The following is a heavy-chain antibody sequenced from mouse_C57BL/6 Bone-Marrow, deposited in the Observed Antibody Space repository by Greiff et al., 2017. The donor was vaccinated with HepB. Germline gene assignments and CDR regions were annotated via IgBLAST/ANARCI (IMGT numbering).Heavy chain of an antibody. CDR3: ATGYFDV. V-gene: IGHV1-7*01. Sequence: VKLQESGAELAKPGASVKLSCKASGYTFTSYWMHWVKQRPGQGLEWIGYINPSSGYTKYNQKFKVKATLTADKSSSTAYMQLSSLTYEDSAVYYCATGYFDVWGTGTTVTVSS. CDR1: GYTFTSYW. CDR2: INPSSGYT. J-gene: IGHJ1*03.